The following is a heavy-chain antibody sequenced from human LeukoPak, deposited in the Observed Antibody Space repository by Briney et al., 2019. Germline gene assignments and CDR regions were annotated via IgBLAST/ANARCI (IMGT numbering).Heavy chain of an antibody. CDR3: ARDSEERWLHPFDY. J-gene: IGHJ4*02. V-gene: IGHV1-18*01. D-gene: IGHD5-24*01. Sequence: GESLKISCKGSGYSFTSYGISWVRQAPGQGLEWMGWISAYNGNTNYAQKLQGRVTMTTDTSTSTAYMELRSLRSDDTAVYYCARDSEERWLHPFDYWGQGTLVTVSS. CDR1: GYSFTSYG. CDR2: ISAYNGNT.